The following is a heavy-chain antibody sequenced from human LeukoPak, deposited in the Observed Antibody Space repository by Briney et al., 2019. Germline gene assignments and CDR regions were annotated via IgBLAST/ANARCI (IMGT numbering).Heavy chain of an antibody. J-gene: IGHJ5*02. CDR3: ARDPRGDITGTTFDR. CDR2: VSYSGST. Sequence: KASETLSLTCTLSGVSITSGRYYWTWIRQHPQRGLEWIGYVSYSGSTNYNSSLKSRLTISADTSKNQFHLRLTSVTAADTAVYYCARDPRGDITGTTFDRWGQGTLVTVSS. CDR1: GVSITSGRYY. D-gene: IGHD1-20*01. V-gene: IGHV4-31*03.